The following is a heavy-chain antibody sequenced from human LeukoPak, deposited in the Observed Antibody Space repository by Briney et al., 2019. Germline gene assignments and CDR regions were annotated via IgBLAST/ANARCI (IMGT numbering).Heavy chain of an antibody. CDR1: GFTVSSNY. Sequence: GGSLRLSCAASGFTVSSNYMSWVRQAPGKGLEWVSVIYSGGSTYYADSVKGRFTISRDNSKNTLYLQMNSLRAEDTAVYYCASQYCSGGSCYSYYYYGMDVWGQGTTVTVPS. CDR2: IYSGGST. D-gene: IGHD2-15*01. V-gene: IGHV3-53*01. CDR3: ASQYCSGGSCYSYYYYGMDV. J-gene: IGHJ6*02.